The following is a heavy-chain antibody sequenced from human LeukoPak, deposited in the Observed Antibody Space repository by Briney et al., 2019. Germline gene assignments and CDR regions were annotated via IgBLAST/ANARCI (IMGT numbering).Heavy chain of an antibody. CDR2: IFSSGST. Sequence: PSETLSLTCTVSGGSISSYYWSWIRQPPGKGLEWIGYIFSSGSTNYHPSLKSRVTISLDTSKKQFSLKLSSVTAADTAVYYCARDLKAAPGTIYFDLWGRGTLVTVSS. J-gene: IGHJ2*01. CDR3: ARDLKAAPGTIYFDL. CDR1: GGSISSYY. V-gene: IGHV4-59*01. D-gene: IGHD6-13*01.